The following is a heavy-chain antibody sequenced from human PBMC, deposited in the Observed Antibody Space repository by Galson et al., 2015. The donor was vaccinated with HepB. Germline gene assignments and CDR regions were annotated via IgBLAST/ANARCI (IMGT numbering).Heavy chain of an antibody. J-gene: IGHJ4*02. CDR3: VKYCGGECYFDY. CDR2: IGTYGGRT. V-gene: IGHV3-64D*06. Sequence: LRLSCAASGFSFNSYAMHWVRQAPGKGLEYVSAIGTYGGRTYYADSVKGRFTISRDNSKNTLYLQMTSLRAEDTAVYYCVKYCGGECYFDYWGQGTLVTVSS. CDR1: GFSFNSYA. D-gene: IGHD2-21*01.